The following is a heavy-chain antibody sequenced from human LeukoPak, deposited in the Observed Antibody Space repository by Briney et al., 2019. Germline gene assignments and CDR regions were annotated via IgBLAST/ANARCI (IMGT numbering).Heavy chain of an antibody. D-gene: IGHD6-13*01. J-gene: IGHJ4*02. CDR3: VRGAYSSSWLNFDY. Sequence: GGSLRLSCAASGITFSSHWMHWVRQAPGKGLVWVSRINSDGSSTTYADSVKGRFTISRDNAKNTLYLQMNSLRAEDTAVYYCVRGAYSSSWLNFDYWGQGTLVTVSS. V-gene: IGHV3-74*01. CDR1: GITFSSHW. CDR2: INSDGSST.